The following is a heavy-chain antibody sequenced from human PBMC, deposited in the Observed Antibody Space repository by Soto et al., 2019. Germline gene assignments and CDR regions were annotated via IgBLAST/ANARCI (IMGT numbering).Heavy chain of an antibody. V-gene: IGHV5-10-1*01. CDR1: GYSFTSYW. D-gene: IGHD6-19*01. CDR2: IDPSDSYT. J-gene: IGHJ6*02. Sequence: PGESLKISCKGSGYSFTSYWISWVRQMPGKGLEWMGRIDPSDSYTNYSSSFQGHVTISADKSISTAYLQWSSLKASDTAMYYCAREPSVAGTDYYYGMDVWGQGTTVTVSS. CDR3: AREPSVAGTDYYYGMDV.